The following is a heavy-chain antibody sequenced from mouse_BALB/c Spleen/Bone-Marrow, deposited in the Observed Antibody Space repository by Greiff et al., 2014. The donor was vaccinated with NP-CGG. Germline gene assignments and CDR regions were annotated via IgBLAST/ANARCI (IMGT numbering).Heavy chain of an antibody. CDR1: GFNIKDTY. J-gene: IGHJ4*01. V-gene: IGHV14-3*02. CDR3: AREATYAMDY. D-gene: IGHD3-2*02. CDR2: IDPANGNT. Sequence: VQLQHSVAELVKPGEKVKLSGTASGFNIKDTYMRWVKQRPEQGLEWIGRIDPANGNTKSDPKFQGKATITADTSSNTAYLQLSSLTSEDTAVYYCAREATYAMDYWGQGTSVTVSS.